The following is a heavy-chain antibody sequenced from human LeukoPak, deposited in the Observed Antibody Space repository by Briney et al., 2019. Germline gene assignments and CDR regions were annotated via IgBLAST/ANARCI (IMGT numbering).Heavy chain of an antibody. CDR2: ISDSGGST. D-gene: IGHD3-10*01. CDR3: ARGSRMLGFGELLFPLDY. J-gene: IGHJ4*02. Sequence: GGSLRLSCAASGFTFSSYAMSWVRQAPGKGLEWVSAISDSGGSTYYADSVKGRFTISRDNSKNTLYLQMNSLRAEDTAVYYCARGSRMLGFGELLFPLDYWGQGTLVTVSS. CDR1: GFTFSSYA. V-gene: IGHV3-23*01.